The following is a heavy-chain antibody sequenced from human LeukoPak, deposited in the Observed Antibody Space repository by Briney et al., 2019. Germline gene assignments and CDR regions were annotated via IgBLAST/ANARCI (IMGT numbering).Heavy chain of an antibody. J-gene: IGHJ3*02. CDR2: IYYTGAT. Sequence: PSETLSLTCTVSGGSITSGSYYWSWIRPHPGKGLEWIGYIYYTGATDYSPSLKSRVIISLDTSKNQFSLNLSSVTAADTAVYYCSRDATYFYDRSGYYYPYDAFDIWGQGTMVTVSS. D-gene: IGHD3-22*01. CDR1: GGSITSGSYY. CDR3: SRDATYFYDRSGYYYPYDAFDI. V-gene: IGHV4-31*03.